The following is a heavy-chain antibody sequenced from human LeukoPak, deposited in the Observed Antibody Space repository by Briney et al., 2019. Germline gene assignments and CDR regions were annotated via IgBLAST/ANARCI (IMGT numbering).Heavy chain of an antibody. CDR1: GFTLSSYA. CDR2: ICGWGGST. CDR3: AIRQTTVTFSADY. J-gene: IGHJ4*02. V-gene: IGHV3-23*01. D-gene: IGHD4-17*01. Sequence: GGSVRLSCAASGFTLSSYAMSWAGQAPGKGLEWVSAICGWGGSTYSADPVKARSTIPRDNSKKTPHLQMNRLGAEDTAVYYCAIRQTTVTFSADYGAQGTLVTVSS.